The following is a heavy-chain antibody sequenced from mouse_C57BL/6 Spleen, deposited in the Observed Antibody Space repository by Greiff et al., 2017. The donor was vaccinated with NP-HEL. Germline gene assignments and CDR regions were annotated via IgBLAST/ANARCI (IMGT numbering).Heavy chain of an antibody. J-gene: IGHJ2*01. CDR2: ISGGGGNT. CDR1: GFTFSSYT. Sequence: EVQRVESGGGLVKPGGSLKLSCAASGFTFSSYTMSWVRQTPEKRLEWVATISGGGGNTYYPDSVKGRFTISRDNAKNTLYLQMSSLRSEDTALYYCARQNWDYWGQGTTLTVSS. D-gene: IGHD4-1*01. V-gene: IGHV5-9*01. CDR3: ARQNWDY.